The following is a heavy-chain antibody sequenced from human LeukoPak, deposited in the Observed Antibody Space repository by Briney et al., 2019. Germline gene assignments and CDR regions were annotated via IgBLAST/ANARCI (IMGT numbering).Heavy chain of an antibody. D-gene: IGHD3-3*01. J-gene: IGHJ4*02. Sequence: GSLRLSFAASGFTVSSSYMSWVRQAPGKGLEWVSVIYSGGSTYYADSVKGRFTISRDNSKNTLYLQMNSLRAEDTAVYYCARAPVLDFWSGYPPDFWGQGTLVTVSS. CDR1: GFTVSSSY. CDR2: IYSGGST. V-gene: IGHV3-66*02. CDR3: ARAPVLDFWSGYPPDF.